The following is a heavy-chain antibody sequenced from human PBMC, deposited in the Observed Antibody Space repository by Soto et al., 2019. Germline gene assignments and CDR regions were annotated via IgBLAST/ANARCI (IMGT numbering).Heavy chain of an antibody. D-gene: IGHD3-22*01. CDR3: ARDQYYYDSSGAMDV. CDR1: GGSISGGDYY. V-gene: IGHV4-30-4*01. Sequence: LSLTCTVSGGSISGGDYYWSWIRQPPGKGLEWIGYIYYSGSTYYNPSLKSRVTISVDTSNNQFSLKLSSVTAADTAVYYCARDQYYYDSSGAMDVWGQGTTVTVSS. CDR2: IYYSGST. J-gene: IGHJ6*02.